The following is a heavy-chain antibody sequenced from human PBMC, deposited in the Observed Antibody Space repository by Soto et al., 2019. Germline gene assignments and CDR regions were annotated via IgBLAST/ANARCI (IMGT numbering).Heavy chain of an antibody. J-gene: IGHJ6*03. CDR2: ISGSGGST. CDR1: GFTFSSYA. V-gene: IGHV3-23*01. Sequence: GGSLRLSCAASGFTFSSYAMSWVRQAPGKGLEWVSAISGSGGSTYYADSVKGRFTISRDNSKNTLYLQMNSLRAEDTAVYYCAKTYCSSTSCYSYYYYMDVWGKGTTVTVSS. D-gene: IGHD2-2*02. CDR3: AKTYCSSTSCYSYYYYMDV.